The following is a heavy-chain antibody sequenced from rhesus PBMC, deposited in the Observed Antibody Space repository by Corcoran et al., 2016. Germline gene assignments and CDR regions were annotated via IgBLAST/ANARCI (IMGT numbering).Heavy chain of an antibody. V-gene: IGHV4-76*01. CDR3: ARDRIAAAGGFDY. Sequence: QVQLQESGPGVVKPSETLSLTCAVSGGSISSGYDWSWIHQPPGKGLEWIGYIYGSSGSTNYNPSLNNRVTISKDASKNQFSLKLSSVTAADTAVYYCARDRIAAAGGFDYWGQGVLVTVSS. CDR2: IYGSSGST. CDR1: GGSISSGYD. J-gene: IGHJ4*01. D-gene: IGHD6-25*01.